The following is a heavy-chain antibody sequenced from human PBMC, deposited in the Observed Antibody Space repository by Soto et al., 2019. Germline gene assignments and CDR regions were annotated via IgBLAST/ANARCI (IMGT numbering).Heavy chain of an antibody. CDR1: GFSFSTYW. Sequence: EVQLVESGGGLVQPGGSLGLSCAASGFSFSTYWMHWVRQAPGKGLVWVSRINSDGSTTNYADSVKGRFTISRDNAKNTLSLQMNSLRAEDTAVYYCVRPSRLAAFDYWGQGTLVTVSS. CDR3: VRPSRLAAFDY. CDR2: INSDGSTT. D-gene: IGHD6-25*01. V-gene: IGHV3-74*01. J-gene: IGHJ4*02.